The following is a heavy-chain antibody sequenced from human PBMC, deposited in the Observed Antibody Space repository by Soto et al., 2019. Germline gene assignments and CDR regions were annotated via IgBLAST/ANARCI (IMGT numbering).Heavy chain of an antibody. J-gene: IGHJ4*02. CDR2: IGDSGSPQ. CDR3: ATDKSSSPFDY. CDR1: GFTFSSYA. Sequence: GGSLRLSCAASGFTFSSYAMKWVRQAPGKGLEWVAVIGDSGSPQYYADSVKGRFTISRDNSENTLSLQMNSLRAEDTAMYYCATDKSSSPFDYWGPGTLVTVSS. D-gene: IGHD2-2*01. V-gene: IGHV3-23*01.